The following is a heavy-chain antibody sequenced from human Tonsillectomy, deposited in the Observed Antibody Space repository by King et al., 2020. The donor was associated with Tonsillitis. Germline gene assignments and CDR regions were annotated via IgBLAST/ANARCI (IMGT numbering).Heavy chain of an antibody. CDR2: ISYDGSNK. J-gene: IGHJ4*02. CDR1: GFSFSSYA. D-gene: IGHD6-19*01. Sequence: QLVQSGGGVVQPGRSLRLSCAASGFSFSSYAMHWVRQAPGKGLEWVAVISYDGSNKYYADSVKGRFTISRDNSKNTLYLQMNSLRAEDTAVYYCARDSGLVAGNYYFDYWGQGTLVTVSS. V-gene: IGHV3-30*04. CDR3: ARDSGLVAGNYYFDY.